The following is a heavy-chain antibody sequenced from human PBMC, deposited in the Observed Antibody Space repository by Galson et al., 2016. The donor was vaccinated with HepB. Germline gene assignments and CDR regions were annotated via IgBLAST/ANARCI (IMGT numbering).Heavy chain of an antibody. J-gene: IGHJ4*02. CDR1: GFPFSSYA. D-gene: IGHD2-15*01. V-gene: IGHV3-23*01. CDR2: ISGSGGST. Sequence: SLRLSCAVSGFPFSSYAMNWVRQAPGKGLGWVSGISGSGGSTYYAGAVKGRFTISRDNSKNTLYLQMNSLRAEYTAVYYCARRDIVVVVGASPSPFLGYWGQGALVTVSS. CDR3: ARRDIVVVVGASPSPFLGY.